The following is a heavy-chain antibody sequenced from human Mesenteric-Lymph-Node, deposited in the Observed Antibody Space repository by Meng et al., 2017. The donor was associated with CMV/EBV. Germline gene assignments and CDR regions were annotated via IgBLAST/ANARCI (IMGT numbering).Heavy chain of an antibody. D-gene: IGHD2-2*01. CDR2: ISGSGSRT. Sequence: GGSLRLSCVASGFSSSSYDMTWVRQTPGKGLEWISTISGSGSRTYYQDSLKGRFTISRDNSKNTLYLQINNLEAGDTAVYYCAKATEIVVRAAAILRFFYYPMDVWGQGTTVTVSS. V-gene: IGHV3-23*01. CDR1: GFSSSSYD. J-gene: IGHJ6*02. CDR3: AKATEIVVRAAAILRFFYYPMDV.